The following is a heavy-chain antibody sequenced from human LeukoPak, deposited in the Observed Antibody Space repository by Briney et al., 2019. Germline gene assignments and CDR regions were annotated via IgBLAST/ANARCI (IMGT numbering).Heavy chain of an antibody. V-gene: IGHV4-59*12. J-gene: IGHJ4*02. Sequence: SETLSLTCTVSGGSISSYYWSWIRQPPGKGLEWIGYIYYSGSTNYNPSLKSRVTISVDTSKNQFSLKLSSVTAADTAVYYCARVKYSSCLDYWGQGTLVTVSS. CDR1: GGSISSYY. CDR2: IYYSGST. D-gene: IGHD6-19*01. CDR3: ARVKYSSCLDY.